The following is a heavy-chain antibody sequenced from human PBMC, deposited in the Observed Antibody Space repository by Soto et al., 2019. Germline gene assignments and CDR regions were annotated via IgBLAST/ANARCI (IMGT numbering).Heavy chain of an antibody. J-gene: IGHJ4*02. CDR1: GGSFSGYY. CDR3: AGGFRSYGYPMGY. CDR2: INHSGST. D-gene: IGHD5-18*01. Sequence: QVQLQQWGAGLLKPSETLSLTCAVYGGSFSGYYWSWIRQPPGKGLEWIGEINHSGSTNYNPSLKSRVTISVDTSKNQFSLKLSSVTAADTAVYYCAGGFRSYGYPMGYWGQGTLVTVSS. V-gene: IGHV4-34*01.